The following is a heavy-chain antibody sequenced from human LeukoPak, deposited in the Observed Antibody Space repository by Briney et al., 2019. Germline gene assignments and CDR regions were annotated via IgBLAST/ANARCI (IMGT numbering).Heavy chain of an antibody. CDR1: GFTVSSNY. D-gene: IGHD1-1*01. J-gene: IGHJ4*02. Sequence: PGGSLRLSCAASGFTVSSNYMSWVRQAPRKGLEWVSVIYSGGSTYYADSVKGRFTISRDNSKNTLYLQMNSLRAEDTAVYYCAREVTGTGDYFDYWGQGTLVTVSS. V-gene: IGHV3-53*01. CDR2: IYSGGST. CDR3: AREVTGTGDYFDY.